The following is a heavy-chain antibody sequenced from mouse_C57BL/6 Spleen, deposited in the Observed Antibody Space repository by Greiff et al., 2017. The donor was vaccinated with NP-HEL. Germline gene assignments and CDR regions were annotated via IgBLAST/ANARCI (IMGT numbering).Heavy chain of an antibody. CDR1: GYAFSSSW. J-gene: IGHJ2*01. CDR3: ARREIYYGNFDY. Sequence: QVQLQQSGPELVKPGASVKISCKASGYAFSSSWMNWVKQRPGKGLEWIGRIYPGDGDTNYNEKFKGKATLTADKSSSTAYMQLNSLTSEDSAVYFCARREIYYGNFDYWGQGTTLTVSS. V-gene: IGHV1-82*01. CDR2: IYPGDGDT. D-gene: IGHD2-1*01.